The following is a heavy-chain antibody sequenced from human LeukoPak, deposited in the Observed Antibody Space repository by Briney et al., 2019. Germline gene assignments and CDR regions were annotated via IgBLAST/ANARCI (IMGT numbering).Heavy chain of an antibody. CDR2: ISSSGSTI. CDR1: GFAFSDYY. Sequence: GGSLRLSCAASGFAFSDYYMSWIRQAPGKGLEWVSYISSSGSTIYYADSVKGRFTISRDNAKNSPYLQMNSLRAEDTAVYYCARDSIAAAGNDYWGQGTLVTVSS. J-gene: IGHJ4*02. CDR3: ARDSIAAAGNDY. V-gene: IGHV3-11*01. D-gene: IGHD6-13*01.